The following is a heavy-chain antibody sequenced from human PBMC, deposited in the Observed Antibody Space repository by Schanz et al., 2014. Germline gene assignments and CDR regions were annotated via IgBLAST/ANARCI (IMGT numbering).Heavy chain of an antibody. V-gene: IGHV3-30*02. D-gene: IGHD3-16*01. CDR1: RFAFSNCG. CDR3: AKALKPYIASRNGLDV. Sequence: VQLEESGGGVVQPGGSLRLSCAASRFAFSNCGMHWVRQAPGKGLEWVAFIRYDASNEYYADSVKGRFTISRDNSKNTLYLQMNSLRPDDTAVYYCAKALKPYIASRNGLDVWGHGTTVTVSS. J-gene: IGHJ6*02. CDR2: IRYDASNE.